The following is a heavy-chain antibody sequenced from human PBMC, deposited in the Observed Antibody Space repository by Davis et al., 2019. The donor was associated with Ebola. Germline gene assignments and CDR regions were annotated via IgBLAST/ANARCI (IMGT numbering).Heavy chain of an antibody. CDR2: IDWDDDK. D-gene: IGHD1-26*01. CDR3: AHRQKGGSPPNWFDP. J-gene: IGHJ5*02. V-gene: IGHV2-70*12. CDR1: GFSLSTSGMC. Sequence: SGPTLVKPTQTLTLTCTFSGFSLSTSGMCVSWIRQPPGKALEWLALIDWDDDKYYSPSLKSRLTITKDTSKNQVVLTMTNMDPVDTATYYCAHRQKGGSPPNWFDPWGQGTLVTVSS.